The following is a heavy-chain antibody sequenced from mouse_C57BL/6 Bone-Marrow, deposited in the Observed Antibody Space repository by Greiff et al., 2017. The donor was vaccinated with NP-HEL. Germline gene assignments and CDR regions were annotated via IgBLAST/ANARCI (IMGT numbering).Heavy chain of an antibody. CDR1: GYTFTSSW. Sequence: QVQLQQPGAELVKPGASVKLSCKASGYTFTSSWMHWVTPRPGQGLEWIGMIHPNSGSTNYNEKFKSKATLTVDKSSSTAYMQLSSLTSEDSAVYYCARRVTTVVAFDYWGQGTTLTVSS. V-gene: IGHV1-64*01. D-gene: IGHD1-1*01. CDR2: IHPNSGST. J-gene: IGHJ2*01. CDR3: ARRVTTVVAFDY.